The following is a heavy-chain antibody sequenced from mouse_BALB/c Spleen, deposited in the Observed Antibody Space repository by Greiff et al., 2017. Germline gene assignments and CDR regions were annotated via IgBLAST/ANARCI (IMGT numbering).Heavy chain of an antibody. CDR1: GFTFSSYA. CDR3: ARDDGNYVYYFDY. CDR2: ISSGGST. D-gene: IGHD2-3*01. V-gene: IGHV5-6-5*01. J-gene: IGHJ2*01. Sequence: DVMLVESGGGLVKPGGSLKLSCAASGFTFSSYAMSWVRQTPEKRLEWVASISSGGSTYYPDSVKGRFTISRDNARNILYLQMSSLRSEDTAMYYCARDDGNYVYYFDYWGQGTTLTVSA.